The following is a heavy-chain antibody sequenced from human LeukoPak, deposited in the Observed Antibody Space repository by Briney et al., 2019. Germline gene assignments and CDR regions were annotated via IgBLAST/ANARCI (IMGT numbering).Heavy chain of an antibody. CDR2: INHSGST. CDR1: GGSFSGYY. V-gene: IGHV4-34*01. J-gene: IGHJ5*02. CDR3: ARENCGGDCYLEGWFDP. Sequence: SETLSLTCAVYGGSFSGYYWSWIRQPPGKGLEWIGEINHSGSTNYNPSLKSRVTISVDTSKNQFSLKLSSVTAADTAVYYCARENCGGDCYLEGWFDPWGQGTRVTVSS. D-gene: IGHD2-21*02.